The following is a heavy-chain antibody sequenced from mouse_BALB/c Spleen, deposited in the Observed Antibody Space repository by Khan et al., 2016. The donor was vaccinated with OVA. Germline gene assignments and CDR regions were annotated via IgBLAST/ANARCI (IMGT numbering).Heavy chain of an antibody. J-gene: IGHJ3*01. CDR3: ARWFTY. CDR1: GYSITSDYA. Sequence: QLKESGPGLVKPSQSLSLTCTVTGYSITSDYAWNWIRQFPGNKLEWMGYINYSGSTTYNPSLKSRISITRDTSKNQFFLQLNSVTTEDTATYYCARWFTYWGQGTLVTVSA. CDR2: INYSGST. V-gene: IGHV3-2*02.